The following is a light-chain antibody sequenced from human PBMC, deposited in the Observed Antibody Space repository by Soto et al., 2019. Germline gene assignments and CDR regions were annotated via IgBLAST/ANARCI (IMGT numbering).Light chain of an antibody. CDR3: QQYGSSLLT. CDR2: GAS. V-gene: IGKV3-20*01. CDR1: QSVDSSY. Sequence: EIVLTHSPGTLSLSPGERATLSCRASQSVDSSYLAWYQQKPGQAPRLLIYGASSRATGIPDRFSGSGSGTDFTLTISRLEPEDFAVYYCQQYGSSLLTFGGGTKVDIK. J-gene: IGKJ4*01.